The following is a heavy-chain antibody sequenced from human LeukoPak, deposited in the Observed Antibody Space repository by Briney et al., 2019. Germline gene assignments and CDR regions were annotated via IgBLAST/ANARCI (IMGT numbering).Heavy chain of an antibody. Sequence: SVKVSCKASGYTFNGYYIHWVRQAPGQGLEWMGGIIPIFGTANYGQKFQGRVTITADESTSTAYMELSSLRSEDTAVYYCARVLDDSSGYYYDFDYWGQGTLVTVSS. CDR3: ARVLDDSSGYYYDFDY. CDR1: GYTFNGYY. CDR2: IIPIFGTA. J-gene: IGHJ4*02. D-gene: IGHD3-22*01. V-gene: IGHV1-69*13.